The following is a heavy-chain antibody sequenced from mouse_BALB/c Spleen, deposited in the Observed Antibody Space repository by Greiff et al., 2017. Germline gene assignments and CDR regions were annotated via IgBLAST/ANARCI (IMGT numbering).Heavy chain of an antibody. CDR1: GYAFTNYL. CDR3: ARSGYYGSSFAY. CDR2: INPGSGGT. D-gene: IGHD1-1*01. Sequence: QVQLKESGAELVRPGTSVKVSCKASGYAFTNYLIEWVKQRPGQGLEWIGVINPGSGGTNYNEKFKGKATLTADKSSSTAYMQLSSLTSDDSAVYFCARSGYYGSSFAYWGQGTLVTVSA. V-gene: IGHV1-54*01. J-gene: IGHJ3*01.